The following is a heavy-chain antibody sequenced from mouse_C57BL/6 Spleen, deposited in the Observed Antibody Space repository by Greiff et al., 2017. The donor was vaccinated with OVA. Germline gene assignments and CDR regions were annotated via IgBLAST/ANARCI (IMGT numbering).Heavy chain of an antibody. CDR3: ARDSSGYEGDYAMDY. CDR2: IYPGSGST. V-gene: IGHV1-55*01. D-gene: IGHD3-2*02. Sequence: QVQLQQPGAELVKPGASVKMSCKASGYTFTSYWITWVKQRPGQGLEWIGDIYPGSGSTNYNEKFKSKATLTVDTSSSTAYMQLSSLTSEDSAVYYCARDSSGYEGDYAMDYWGQGTSVTVSS. CDR1: GYTFTSYW. J-gene: IGHJ4*01.